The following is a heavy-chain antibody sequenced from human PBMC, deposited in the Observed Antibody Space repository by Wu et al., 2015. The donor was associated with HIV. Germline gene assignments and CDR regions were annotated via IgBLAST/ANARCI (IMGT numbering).Heavy chain of an antibody. CDR2: INPNSGGT. J-gene: IGHJ4*02. D-gene: IGHD2-21*01. CDR1: GYTFTGYY. V-gene: IGHV1-2*02. Sequence: QVQLVQSGAEVKKPGASVKVSCKASGYTFTGYYMHWVRQAPGQGLEWMGWINPNSGGTNYAQKFEGRVIMTKDTSIGTAYMELSGLRYDDTAVFYCASGRAGVVVDAYYFDNWGQGTLVTVSS. CDR3: ASGRAGVVVDAYYFDN.